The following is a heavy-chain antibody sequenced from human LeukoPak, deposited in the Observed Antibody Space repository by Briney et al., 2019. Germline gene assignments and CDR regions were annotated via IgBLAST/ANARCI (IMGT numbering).Heavy chain of an antibody. D-gene: IGHD1-26*01. J-gene: IGHJ4*02. CDR1: GGTFSSYA. Sequence: SVKVSCKASGGTFSSYAISWVRQAPGQGLEWMGGIIPIFGTANYAQKFQGRVTITTDESTSTAYMELSSLRAEDTAVYYCAREIVGAYYFDYWGQGTLVTVSS. V-gene: IGHV1-69*05. CDR2: IIPIFGTA. CDR3: AREIVGAYYFDY.